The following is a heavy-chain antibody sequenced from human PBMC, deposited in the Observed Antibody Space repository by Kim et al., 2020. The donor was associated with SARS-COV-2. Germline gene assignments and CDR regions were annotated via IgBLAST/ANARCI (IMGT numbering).Heavy chain of an antibody. CDR3: ARAVDTAMVTFDY. V-gene: IGHV4-31*03. J-gene: IGHJ4*02. Sequence: SETLSLTCTVSGGSISSGGYYWSWIRQHPGKGLEWIGYIYYSGSTYYNPSLKSRVTISVDTSKNQFSLKLSSVTAADTAVYYCARAVDTAMVTFDYWGQGTLVTVSS. CDR2: IYYSGST. CDR1: GGSISSGGYY. D-gene: IGHD5-18*01.